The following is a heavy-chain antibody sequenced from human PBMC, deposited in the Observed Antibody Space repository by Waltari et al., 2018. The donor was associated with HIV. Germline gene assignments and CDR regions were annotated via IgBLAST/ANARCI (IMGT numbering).Heavy chain of an antibody. V-gene: IGHV4-38-2*02. CDR1: GYSISSGYY. Sequence: QVQLQESGPGLVKPSETLSLTCTVSGYSISSGYYWGWIRQPPGKGLEWIGSIYHSGSTYYNPSRKSRVTISVDTSKNQFSLKRSSVTAADTSVYYCARGEQSYPRLWFGEFGMDVWGQGTTGTVSS. D-gene: IGHD3-10*01. CDR2: IYHSGST. CDR3: ARGEQSYPRLWFGEFGMDV. J-gene: IGHJ6*02.